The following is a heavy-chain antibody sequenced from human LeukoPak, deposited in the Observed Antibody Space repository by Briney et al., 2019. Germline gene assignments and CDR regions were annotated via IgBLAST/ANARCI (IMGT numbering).Heavy chain of an antibody. D-gene: IGHD3-3*01. J-gene: IGHJ4*02. Sequence: PGRSLRLSCAASGFTFSSYDIHWVRQAPGKGLEWVAIVWYDGKNKFYGDSVKGRFTISRDNTKNSLYLQMNSLRVEDTAVFYCARDQYDTWSRRGNFDSWGQGTLVIVSS. V-gene: IGHV3-33*01. CDR3: ARDQYDTWSRRGNFDS. CDR1: GFTFSSYD. CDR2: VWYDGKNK.